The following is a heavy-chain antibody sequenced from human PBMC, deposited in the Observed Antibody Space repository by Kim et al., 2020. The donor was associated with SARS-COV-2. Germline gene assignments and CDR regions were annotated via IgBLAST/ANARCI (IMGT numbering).Heavy chain of an antibody. CDR3: ASGLYCSGGSCQLGDYYYYGMDV. Sequence: GGSLRLSCAASGFTFSSYWMHWVRQAPGKGLVWVSRINSDGSSTSYADSVKGRFTISRDNAKNTLYLQMNSLRAEDTAVYYCASGLYCSGGSCQLGDYYYYGMDVWGQETTVTVSS. CDR1: GFTFSSYW. D-gene: IGHD2-15*01. V-gene: IGHV3-74*01. CDR2: INSDGSST. J-gene: IGHJ6*02.